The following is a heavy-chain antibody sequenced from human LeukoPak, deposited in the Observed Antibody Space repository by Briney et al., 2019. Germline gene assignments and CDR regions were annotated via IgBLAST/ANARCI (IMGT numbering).Heavy chain of an antibody. CDR2: INYTGTT. D-gene: IGHD1-14*01. Sequence: PSETLSLTCTVSGGSISSSSYYWGWIRQSPGKGLEWIGEINYTGTTNYNPSLKSPVTISVDTSKNQFSLRLNSVTAADTATYYCARGAADRKNYYYYIDVWGPGTTVTVSS. V-gene: IGHV4-39*07. CDR1: GGSISSSSYY. J-gene: IGHJ6*03. CDR3: ARGAADRKNYYYYIDV.